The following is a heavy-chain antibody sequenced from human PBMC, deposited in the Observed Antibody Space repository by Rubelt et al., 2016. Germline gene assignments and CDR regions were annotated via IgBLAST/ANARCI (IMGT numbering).Heavy chain of an antibody. CDR3: ARDDSNSRVVDSDY. D-gene: IGHD6-13*01. V-gene: IGHV3-74*01. CDR1: GFTFSSYS. CDR2: INGDGSST. J-gene: IGHJ4*02. Sequence: GSLRLSCEASGFTFSSYSMHWVRQDPGKGLVWVSRINGDGSSTSYADSVKGRFTISRDNAKNTLYLQMNSLRAEDTAVYYCARDDSNSRVVDSDYWGQGTLVTVSS.